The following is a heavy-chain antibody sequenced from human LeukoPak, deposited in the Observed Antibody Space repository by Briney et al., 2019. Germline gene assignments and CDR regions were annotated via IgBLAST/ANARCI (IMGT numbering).Heavy chain of an antibody. V-gene: IGHV4-59*08. CDR1: GSISSYY. D-gene: IGHD4-23*01. CDR2: GYFIGSP. CDR3: AGVRSTVGWRSFDY. Sequence: PSETLSLTCTVDGSISSYYWSWIRQAPGTRLEWIGHGYFIGSPNYNPSLKSRVTISVDTPKNQFSLKLSSVTAADTAVYYCAGVRSTVGWRSFDYWGQGILVTVSS. J-gene: IGHJ4*02.